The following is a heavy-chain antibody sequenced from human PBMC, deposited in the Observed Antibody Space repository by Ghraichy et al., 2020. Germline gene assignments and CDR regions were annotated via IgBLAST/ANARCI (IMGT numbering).Heavy chain of an antibody. CDR1: GGSISSGGYY. CDR3: ARVVGFRVLGHWFDP. V-gene: IGHV4-31*03. CDR2: IYYSGST. Sequence: SETLSLICTVSGGSISSGGYYWSWIRQHPGKGLEWIGYIYYSGSTYYNPSLKSRVTISVDTSKNQFSLKLSSVTAADTAVYYCARVVGFRVLGHWFDPGGLGTLVTVSS. D-gene: IGHD3-3*01. J-gene: IGHJ5*02.